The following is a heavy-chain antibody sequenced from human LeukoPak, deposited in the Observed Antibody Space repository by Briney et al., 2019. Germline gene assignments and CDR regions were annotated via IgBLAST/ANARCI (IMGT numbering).Heavy chain of an antibody. J-gene: IGHJ3*02. CDR1: GGSISSSY. D-gene: IGHD1-26*01. Sequence: SETLSLTCTVSGGSISSSYWSWIRQPPGKGLEWIGYIYYSGSTNYNPSLERRVTISVDTSKKQFSLKLSSVTAADTAVYYCTRDSGSNYGLGGFDIWGHGTMVTVSS. V-gene: IGHV4-59*01. CDR2: IYYSGST. CDR3: TRDSGSNYGLGGFDI.